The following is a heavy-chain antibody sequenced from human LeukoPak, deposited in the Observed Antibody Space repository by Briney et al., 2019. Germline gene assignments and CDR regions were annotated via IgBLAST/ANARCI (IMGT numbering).Heavy chain of an antibody. CDR1: GFTFSSYA. CDR3: ARDGGTAFDY. J-gene: IGHJ4*02. CDR2: ISYDGSNK. V-gene: IGHV3-30-3*01. Sequence: GGSLRLSCAASGFTFSSYAMHWVRQAPGKGLEWVAVISYDGSNKYYADSVKGRFTISRDNSKNTLYLQMNSLRAEDTAVYYCARDGGTAFDYWGQGTLVTVSS. D-gene: IGHD1-7*01.